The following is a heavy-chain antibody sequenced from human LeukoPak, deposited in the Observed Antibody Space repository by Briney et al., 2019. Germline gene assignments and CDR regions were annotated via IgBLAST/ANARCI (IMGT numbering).Heavy chain of an antibody. V-gene: IGHV3-7*01. J-gene: IGHJ3*02. Sequence: GGSLRLSCAASGFTFSNYRMDWVRQVPGKGLEWVGNIKPDGSEKNYVDSVKGRFTISRDNARNSLYLQMDNVRAEDTAVYYCARPLRFGDTSAYRALDIWGQGTLVSVSS. CDR2: IKPDGSEK. CDR1: GFTFSNYR. D-gene: IGHD3-22*01. CDR3: ARPLRFGDTSAYRALDI.